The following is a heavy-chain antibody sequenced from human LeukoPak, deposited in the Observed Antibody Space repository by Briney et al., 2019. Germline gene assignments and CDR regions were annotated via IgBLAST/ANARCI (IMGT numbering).Heavy chain of an antibody. J-gene: IGHJ4*02. V-gene: IGHV4-61*02. D-gene: IGHD1-26*01. CDR3: ARDYIALL. Sequence: SQTLSLTCTVSGGSISSGSYYWGWIRQAGGKGLEWIGRMYTSGSTKYKPSGKSRFTMSVERSKNTFSLKLSSVTAADTAVYYCARDYIALLWGQGTLVTVSS. CDR1: GGSISSGSYY. CDR2: MYTSGST.